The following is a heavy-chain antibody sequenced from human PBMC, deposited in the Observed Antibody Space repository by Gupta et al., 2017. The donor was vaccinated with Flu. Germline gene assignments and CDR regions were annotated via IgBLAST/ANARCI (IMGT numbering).Heavy chain of an antibody. J-gene: IGHJ6*02. CDR3: AKDVAGGNKYAHYYHYYGMDV. D-gene: IGHD2-15*01. Sequence: EGQLLDAGGGLVQAGGSLRLYCVGSWFTFSDFDVNLVRQAPGKWLEWISLISGGCGTTYYADSVKVRFAVSRDNSKNTVYLQMDSLRVEDTAVYFCAKDVAGGNKYAHYYHYYGMDVWGQGTTVTVSS. V-gene: IGHV3-23*01. CDR2: ISGGCGTT. CDR1: WFTFSDFD.